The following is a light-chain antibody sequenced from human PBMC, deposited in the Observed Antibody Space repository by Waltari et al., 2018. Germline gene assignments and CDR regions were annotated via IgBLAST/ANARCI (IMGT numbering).Light chain of an antibody. Sequence: QSALTQPASVSGSPGHSLTIPRPGTSSDGGGYNYVSWYQQHPGKAPKLMIYDVSNRPSGVSNRFSGSKSGNTASLTISGLQAEDEADYYCSSYISSSTLELFGGGTSLTVL. CDR3: SSYISSSTLEL. CDR1: SSDGGGYNY. V-gene: IGLV2-14*03. J-gene: IGLJ2*01. CDR2: DVS.